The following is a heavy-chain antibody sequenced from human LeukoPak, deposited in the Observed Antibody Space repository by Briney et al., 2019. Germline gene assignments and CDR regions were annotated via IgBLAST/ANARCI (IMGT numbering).Heavy chain of an antibody. CDR3: ARDIRSHNGPGGYYYYYMDV. CDR2: IYASGST. CDR1: GDSMSDSY. J-gene: IGHJ6*03. Sequence: SETLSLTCTVSGDSMSDSYWSWIRQPAGKGLEWIGRIYASGSTYYNPSLKSRVTLSVDTSSNQFSLTLSSVTAADTAVYHCARDIRSHNGPGGYYYYYMDVWGKGTTVTVSS. D-gene: IGHD2-8*01. V-gene: IGHV4-4*07.